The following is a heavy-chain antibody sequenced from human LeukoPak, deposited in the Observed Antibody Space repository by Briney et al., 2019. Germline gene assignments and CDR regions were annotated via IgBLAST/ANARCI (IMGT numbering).Heavy chain of an antibody. CDR2: INPSGGST. D-gene: IGHD4-17*01. V-gene: IGHV1-46*01. J-gene: IGHJ4*02. Sequence: ASVKVSCKTSGYTFTSYYIHWVRQAPGQGLEWTGIINPSGGSTSYAQKFQGRVIMTRDTSTSTVYMYLSSLRSEDTAVYYCARDSLYGVVDYWGQGTLVTVSS. CDR1: GYTFTSYY. CDR3: ARDSLYGVVDY.